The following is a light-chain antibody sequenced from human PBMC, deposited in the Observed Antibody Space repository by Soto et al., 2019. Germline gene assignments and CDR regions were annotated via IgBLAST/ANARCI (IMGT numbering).Light chain of an antibody. CDR1: QSVSSS. J-gene: IGKJ5*01. CDR3: RQYNNWPPIT. Sequence: EIVMTQSPATLSVSPGERATLSCRASQSVSSSLAWYQQKAGQAPRLLIYGASTRATGIPARFSGSGSGTEFTLTISSLQSEDFAVYYCRQYNNWPPITFGQGTRLEIK. V-gene: IGKV3-15*01. CDR2: GAS.